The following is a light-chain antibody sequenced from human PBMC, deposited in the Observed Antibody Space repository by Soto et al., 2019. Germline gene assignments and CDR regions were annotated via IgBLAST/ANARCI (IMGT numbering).Light chain of an antibody. V-gene: IGLV8-61*01. CDR1: SGSVSTSHY. Sequence: QAVVTQEPSFSVSPGGTVTLTCGLSSGSVSTSHYPSWCRQTPGQTPRSLIYSTSLRSSGVPDRFSGSILGNKAALTITGAQADDDSDYYCVLYMGSGIWLFGGGTQLTVL. J-gene: IGLJ3*02. CDR3: VLYMGSGIWL. CDR2: STS.